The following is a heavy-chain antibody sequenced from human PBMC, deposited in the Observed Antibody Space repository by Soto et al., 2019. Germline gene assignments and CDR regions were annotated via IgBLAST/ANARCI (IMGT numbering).Heavy chain of an antibody. J-gene: IGHJ5*02. CDR1: GYSISSGGYY. V-gene: IGHV4-31*03. D-gene: IGHD2-21*01. CDR2: IYYSGNT. CDR3: ARESRQYSRMNWFDP. Sequence: SETLSLTCTVSGYSISSGGYYYSWIRQHPGEGLEWIGYIYYSGNTYYNPSLKSRVTISVDTSKNQFSLKLSPVTAADTAVYYCARESRQYSRMNWFDPWGQGTLVTVSS.